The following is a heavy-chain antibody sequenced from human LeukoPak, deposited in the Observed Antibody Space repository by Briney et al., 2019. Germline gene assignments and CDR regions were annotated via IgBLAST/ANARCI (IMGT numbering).Heavy chain of an antibody. CDR1: GFTFSSCG. Sequence: PGGPLRLSCAASGFTFSSCGMHWVRQAPGKGLEWVAVIWYDGSNKYYADSVKGRFTISRDNSKNTLYLQMNSLRAEDTAVYYCARDREGYFDYWGQGTLVTVSS. J-gene: IGHJ4*02. CDR2: IWYDGSNK. CDR3: ARDREGYFDY. V-gene: IGHV3-33*01.